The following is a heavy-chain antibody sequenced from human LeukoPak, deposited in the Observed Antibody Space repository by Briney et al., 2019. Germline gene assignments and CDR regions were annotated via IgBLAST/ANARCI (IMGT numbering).Heavy chain of an antibody. J-gene: IGHJ4*02. V-gene: IGHV3-21*01. CDR2: ISSSSSYI. CDR3: ARDPTSKAGYSSGWPSFDY. Sequence: GGSLRLSCAASGFTFSSYSMNWVRQAPGKGLEWVSSISSSSSYIYYADSVKGRFTISRDNAKNSLYLQMNSLRAEDTAVYYCARDPTSKAGYSSGWPSFDYWGQGTLVTVSS. D-gene: IGHD6-19*01. CDR1: GFTFSSYS.